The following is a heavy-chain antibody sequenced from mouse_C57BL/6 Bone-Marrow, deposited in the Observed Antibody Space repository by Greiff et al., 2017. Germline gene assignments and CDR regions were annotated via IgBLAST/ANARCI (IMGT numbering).Heavy chain of an antibody. V-gene: IGHV3-6*01. CDR1: GYSITSGYY. CDR2: ISYDGSN. D-gene: IGHD2-1*01. J-gene: IGHJ2*01. Sequence: VQLQQSGPGLVKPSQSLSLTCSVTGYSITSGYYWNWIRQFPGNKLEWMGYISYDGSNNYNPSLKNRISITRDTSNNQFFLKLNSVTTEDTATYYCARMDYGKDYWGQGTTLTVSS. CDR3: ARMDYGKDY.